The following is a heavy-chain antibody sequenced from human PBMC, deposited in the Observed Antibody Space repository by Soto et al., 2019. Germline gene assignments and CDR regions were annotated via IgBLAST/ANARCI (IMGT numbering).Heavy chain of an antibody. Sequence: GGSLRLSCASSGFTFSSYAVSLVRQAPGKGLEWVSAISGSGGSTYYADSVKGRFTISRDNSKNTLYLQMNSLRAEDTAVYHCAKDRALRYFDWPPHDYWGQGTLVTVSS. V-gene: IGHV3-23*01. CDR2: ISGSGGST. D-gene: IGHD3-9*01. CDR1: GFTFSSYA. CDR3: AKDRALRYFDWPPHDY. J-gene: IGHJ4*02.